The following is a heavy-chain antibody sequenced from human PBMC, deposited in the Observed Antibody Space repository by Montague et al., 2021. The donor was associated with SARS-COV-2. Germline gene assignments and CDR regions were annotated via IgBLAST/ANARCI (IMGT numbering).Heavy chain of an antibody. CDR3: ASLMTTVSYYYGMDV. D-gene: IGHD4-17*01. Sequence: SETRSLTCTVSGGSISSSSYYWGWIRQPPGKGLEWIGSIYYSGSTYYNPSLKSRVTISVDTSKNQFSLKLSSVTAADTAVYYCASLMTTVSYYYGMDVWGQGTTVTVSS. V-gene: IGHV4-39*01. CDR1: GGSISSSSYY. J-gene: IGHJ6*02. CDR2: IYYSGST.